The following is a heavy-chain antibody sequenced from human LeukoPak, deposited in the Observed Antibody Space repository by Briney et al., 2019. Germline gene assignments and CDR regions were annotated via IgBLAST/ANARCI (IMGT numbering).Heavy chain of an antibody. CDR2: IWYDGSDK. CDR3: AKPGITAAGTVLDGMDV. V-gene: IGHV3-33*06. J-gene: IGHJ6*02. CDR1: GFIFSNYD. D-gene: IGHD6-13*01. Sequence: GGSLRLSCAASGFIFSNYDMHWVRQAPGKGLEWVAVIWYDGSDKDYADSVKGRFTISRDNSKNTLYLQMNSLRAEDTAVYYCAKPGITAAGTVLDGMDVWGQGTTVTVSS.